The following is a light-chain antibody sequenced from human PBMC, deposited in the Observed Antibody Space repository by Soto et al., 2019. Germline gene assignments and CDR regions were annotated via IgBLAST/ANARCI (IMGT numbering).Light chain of an antibody. CDR2: DAS. CDR1: QSVSSN. J-gene: IGKJ1*01. V-gene: IGKV3-15*01. CDR3: LQQNSWPPWT. Sequence: EIVMTQSPATLSVSPGERATLSCRASQSVSSNLAWYQQKPGQAPRLLLYDASTRATGIPARFSGSGSWTEVTLTIISLQSEDFAVYYWLQQNSWPPWTFGQGTKVDIK.